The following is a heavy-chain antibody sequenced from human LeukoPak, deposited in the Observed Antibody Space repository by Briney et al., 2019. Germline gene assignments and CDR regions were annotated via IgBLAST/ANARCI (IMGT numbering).Heavy chain of an antibody. J-gene: IGHJ4*02. Sequence: SETLSLTCTVSGGSISSYYWSWIRQPPGKGLEWIGYIYYSGSTNYNPSLKSRVTISVDTSKNQFSLKLSSVTAADTAVYYCARDRVIAAAGRVFDYWGQGTLVTVSS. CDR2: IYYSGST. V-gene: IGHV4-59*01. D-gene: IGHD6-13*01. CDR1: GGSISSYY. CDR3: ARDRVIAAAGRVFDY.